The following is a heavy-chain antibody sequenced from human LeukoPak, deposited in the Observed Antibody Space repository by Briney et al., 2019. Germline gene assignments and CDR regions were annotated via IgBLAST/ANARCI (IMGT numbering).Heavy chain of an antibody. CDR1: GGSFSSYY. CDR2: IYYSGST. J-gene: IGHJ4*02. CDR3: AREGPMFDSGTYSKSLGY. V-gene: IGHV4-59*12. D-gene: IGHD3-10*01. Sequence: ASETLSLTCTLSGGSFSSYYWSWIRQPPGKGLEWIGYIYYSGSTNYNPSLKSRVTISVDTSKNQFSLKLTSVTAADTAVYYCAREGPMFDSGTYSKSLGYWGQGILVTVSS.